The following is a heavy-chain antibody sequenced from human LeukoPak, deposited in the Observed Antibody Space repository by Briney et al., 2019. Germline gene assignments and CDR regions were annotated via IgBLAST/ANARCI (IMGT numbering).Heavy chain of an antibody. Sequence: SETLSLTCTVSGGSISSSSYYWGWIRQPPGKGLEWIGSIYYSGSTYYNPSLKSRVTISVDTSKNQFSLKLRSVTAADTAVYYCARDHYDNDYGMDVWGQGTTVTVSS. J-gene: IGHJ6*02. CDR3: ARDHYDNDYGMDV. CDR1: GGSISSSSYY. D-gene: IGHD3-22*01. CDR2: IYYSGST. V-gene: IGHV4-39*02.